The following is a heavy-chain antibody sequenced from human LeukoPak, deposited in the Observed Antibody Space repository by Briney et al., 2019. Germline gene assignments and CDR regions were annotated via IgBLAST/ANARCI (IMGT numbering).Heavy chain of an antibody. CDR2: IKQDGSEK. CDR1: GFPFSNYW. J-gene: IGHJ4*02. CDR3: AKDRDDYVWGSYRHTTYYFDY. V-gene: IGHV3-7*01. D-gene: IGHD3-16*02. Sequence: GGSLRLSCAASGFPFSNYWMSWVRQAPGKGLEWVANIKQDGSEKYFVDSVKSRFTISRDNAKNSLYLQMNSLRAEDTAVYYCAKDRDDYVWGSYRHTTYYFDYWGQGTLVTVSS.